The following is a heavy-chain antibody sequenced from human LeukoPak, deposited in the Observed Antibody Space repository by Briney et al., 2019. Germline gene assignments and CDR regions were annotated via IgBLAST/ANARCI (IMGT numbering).Heavy chain of an antibody. D-gene: IGHD3/OR15-3a*01. J-gene: IGHJ4*02. V-gene: IGHV4-59*01. CDR1: GGSISSYY. Sequence: PSETPSLTCRVSGGSISSYYWSWIRQPPGKGLEWIGYIYYSGSTNYNPSLKSRVTISVDTSKNQFSLKLSSVTAADTAVYYCARRTGYYDGFDYWGQGTLVTVSS. CDR3: ARRTGYYDGFDY. CDR2: IYYSGST.